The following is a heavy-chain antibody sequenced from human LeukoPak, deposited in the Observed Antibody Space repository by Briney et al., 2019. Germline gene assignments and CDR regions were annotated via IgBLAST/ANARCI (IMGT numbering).Heavy chain of an antibody. D-gene: IGHD6-13*01. CDR1: GFTVSSNY. V-gene: IGHV3-53*01. CDR3: ARDPIIAAAGTSYYYYGMDV. Sequence: GGSLRLSCAASGFTVSSNYMSWVRQAPGKGLEWVSVIYSGGSTYYADSVKGRFTISRDNSKNTLYLQMNSLRAEDTAVYYCARDPIIAAAGTSYYYYGMDVWGQGTTVTVSS. J-gene: IGHJ6*02. CDR2: IYSGGST.